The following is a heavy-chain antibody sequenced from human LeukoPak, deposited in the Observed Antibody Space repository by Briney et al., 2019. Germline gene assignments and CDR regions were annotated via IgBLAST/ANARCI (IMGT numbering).Heavy chain of an antibody. V-gene: IGHV3-30*18. CDR3: AKDKAWGSGSYYTY. J-gene: IGHJ4*02. CDR2: ISYDGSNK. Sequence: GGSLRLSCAASGFTFSSYGMHWVRQAPGKGLGWVAVISYDGSNKYYADSVKGRFTISRDNSKNTLYLQMNSLRAEDTAVYYCAKDKAWGSGSYYTYWGQGTLVTVSS. CDR1: GFTFSSYG. D-gene: IGHD3-10*01.